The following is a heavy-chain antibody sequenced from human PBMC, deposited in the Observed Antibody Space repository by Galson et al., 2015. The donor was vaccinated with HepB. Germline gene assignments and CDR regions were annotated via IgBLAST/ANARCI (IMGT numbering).Heavy chain of an antibody. J-gene: IGHJ6*02. CDR3: ARDRGAVAGTPMDV. V-gene: IGHV1-3*01. CDR2: INAGNGNT. D-gene: IGHD6-19*01. Sequence: SVKVSCKASGYTFTSYAMHWVRQAPGQRLEWMGWINAGNGNTKYSQKFQGRVTITRDTSASTACMELSSLRSEDTAVYYCARDRGAVAGTPMDVWGQGTTVTVSS. CDR1: GYTFTSYA.